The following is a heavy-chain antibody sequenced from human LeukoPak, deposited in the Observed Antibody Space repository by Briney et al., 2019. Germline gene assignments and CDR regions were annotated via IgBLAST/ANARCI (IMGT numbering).Heavy chain of an antibody. Sequence: GGSLRLSCAASGFTFSVYWISWVRRAPGKGLEWVANIKQDGSQKSYVNSVKGRFTISRDNAEMSVYLEMNSLRAEDTGVYFCVREDGGGFGSWGRGTVVSVSS. J-gene: IGHJ5*01. V-gene: IGHV3-7*01. CDR3: VREDGGGFGS. CDR2: IKQDGSQK. CDR1: GFTFSVYW. D-gene: IGHD3-10*01.